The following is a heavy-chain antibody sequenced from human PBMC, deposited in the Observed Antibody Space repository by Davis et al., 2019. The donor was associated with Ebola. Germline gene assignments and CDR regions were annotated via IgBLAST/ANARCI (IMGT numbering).Heavy chain of an antibody. CDR2: ISGSGGST. V-gene: IGHV3-23*01. J-gene: IGHJ4*02. Sequence: PGGSLRLSCAASGFTFSSYAMSWVRQAPGKGLEWVSAISGSGGSTYYADSVKGRFTISRHNSKNTLYLQMNSLRAEDTAVYYCARGRDGYNFRYWGQGTLVTVSS. CDR1: GFTFSSYA. D-gene: IGHD5-24*01. CDR3: ARGRDGYNFRY.